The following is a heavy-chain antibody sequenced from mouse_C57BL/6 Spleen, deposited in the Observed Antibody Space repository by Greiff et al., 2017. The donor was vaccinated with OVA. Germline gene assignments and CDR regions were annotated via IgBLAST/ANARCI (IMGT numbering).Heavy chain of an antibody. J-gene: IGHJ3*01. V-gene: IGHV1-18*01. CDR3: ARSLTAQATAY. Sequence: VQLQQSGPELVKPGASVKISCKASGYTFTDYNMDWVKQSPGKGLEWIGYINPNNGGTIYNQKFKGKDTLTVDKSSRTAYMELRSLTTEDTAVYYCARSLTAQATAYWGQGTLVTVSA. CDR1: GYTFTDYN. D-gene: IGHD3-2*02. CDR2: INPNNGGT.